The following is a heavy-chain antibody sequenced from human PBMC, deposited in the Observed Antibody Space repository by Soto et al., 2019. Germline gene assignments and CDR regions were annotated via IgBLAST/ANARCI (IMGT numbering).Heavy chain of an antibody. CDR1: GGSISSGGYY. Sequence: QVQLQESGPGLVKPSQTLSLTCAVSGGSISSGGYYWSWIRQHPGKGLEWIGYIYYSGSTYYNPSLKSRVTISVDTSKNQFSLKLSSVTAADTAVYYCAREPGTQFHYYYGMDVWGQGTTVTVSS. CDR2: IYYSGST. CDR3: AREPGTQFHYYYGMDV. V-gene: IGHV4-31*11. J-gene: IGHJ6*02. D-gene: IGHD6-19*01.